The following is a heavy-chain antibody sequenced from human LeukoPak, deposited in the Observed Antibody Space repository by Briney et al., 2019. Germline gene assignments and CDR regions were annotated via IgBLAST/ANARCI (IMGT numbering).Heavy chain of an antibody. D-gene: IGHD2-2*01. V-gene: IGHV1-2*02. Sequence: EASVKVSCKASRYTFTGYYMHWVRQAPGQGLEWMGWINPNSGGTNYAQKFQGRVTMTRDTSISTAYMELSRLRSDDTAVYYCARAGVVVVPAYYMDVWGKGTTVTVSS. CDR1: RYTFTGYY. CDR2: INPNSGGT. CDR3: ARAGVVVVPAYYMDV. J-gene: IGHJ6*03.